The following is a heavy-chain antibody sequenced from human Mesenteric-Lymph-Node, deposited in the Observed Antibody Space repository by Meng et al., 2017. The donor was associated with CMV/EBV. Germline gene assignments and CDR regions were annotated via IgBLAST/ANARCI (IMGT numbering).Heavy chain of an antibody. J-gene: IGHJ4*02. CDR1: GFTFSSYA. CDR3: AKEDGDYNSGTFDY. D-gene: IGHD4-17*01. V-gene: IGHV3-23*01. Sequence: GESLKISCAASGFTFSSYAMSWVRQAPGKGLEWVSAISGSGGSTYYADSVKGRFTISRDNSKNTLYLQMNSLRAEDTAVYYCAKEDGDYNSGTFDYWGQGTLVTVSS. CDR2: ISGSGGST.